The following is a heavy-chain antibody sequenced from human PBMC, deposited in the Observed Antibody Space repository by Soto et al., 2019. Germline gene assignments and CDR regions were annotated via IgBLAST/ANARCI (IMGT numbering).Heavy chain of an antibody. CDR2: ISSSSSII. D-gene: IGHD2-2*01. CDR3: ARSKGYCSSSSCYPLLLYYYYYYMDV. CDR1: GFTFSTYG. J-gene: IGHJ6*03. V-gene: IGHV3-48*01. Sequence: GGSLRLSCAASGFTFSTYGMNWVRQAPGKGLEWVSYISSSSSIIYYADSVEGRFTISRDNAKNSLYLQMSSLRAEDTAVYYCARSKGYCSSSSCYPLLLYYYYYYMDVWGKGTTVTVSS.